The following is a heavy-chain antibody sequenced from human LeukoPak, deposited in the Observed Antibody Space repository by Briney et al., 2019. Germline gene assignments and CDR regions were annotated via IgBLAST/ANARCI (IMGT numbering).Heavy chain of an antibody. J-gene: IGHJ4*02. Sequence: ASVKVSCKASGYTFTDQYIQWVRQAPGQGLEWMGWISPNSGGTNYALRFQGRITMTRDTSINTIYMELSRLRSDDTAVYYCATDQGVAARFFDSWGQGTLVTVSS. D-gene: IGHD6-6*01. CDR1: GYTFTDQY. CDR3: ATDQGVAARFFDS. CDR2: ISPNSGGT. V-gene: IGHV1-2*02.